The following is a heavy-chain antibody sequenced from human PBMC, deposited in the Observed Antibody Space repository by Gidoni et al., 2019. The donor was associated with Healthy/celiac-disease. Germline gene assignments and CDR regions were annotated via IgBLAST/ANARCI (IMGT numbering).Heavy chain of an antibody. CDR3: ARAGCWESLGSYYYGMDV. D-gene: IGHD3-3*01. CDR2: INHSGST. Sequence: QVQLQQSGAGLLPPSETLSLTCAVYGRSFRGSYWSWIRQPPGKGLAWIGEINHSGSTNYNPSLKMRVTISVDTSKNQFSLKLSSVTAADTAVYYCARAGCWESLGSYYYGMDVWGQGTTVTVSS. J-gene: IGHJ6*02. V-gene: IGHV4-34*01. CDR1: GRSFRGSY.